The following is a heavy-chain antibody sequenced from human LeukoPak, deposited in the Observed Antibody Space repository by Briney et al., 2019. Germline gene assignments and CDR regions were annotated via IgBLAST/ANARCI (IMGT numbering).Heavy chain of an antibody. CDR2: IYYSGST. D-gene: IGHD3-3*01. V-gene: IGHV4-39*01. CDR3: ARLRIYDFWSGYYSRWFDP. Sequence: PSETLSLTCTVSGGSISSSSYYWGWIRQPPGKGLEWIGSIYYSGSTYYNPSHKSRVTISVDTSKNQFSLKLSSVTAADTAVYYCARLRIYDFWSGYYSRWFDPWGQGTLVTVSS. CDR1: GGSISSSSYY. J-gene: IGHJ5*02.